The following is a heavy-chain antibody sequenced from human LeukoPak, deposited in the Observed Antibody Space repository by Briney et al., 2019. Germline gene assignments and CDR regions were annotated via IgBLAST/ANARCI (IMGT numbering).Heavy chain of an antibody. CDR2: INPNSGGT. Sequence: ASVKVSCKASGYTFTGYYMHWVRQAPGQGLEWMGWINPNSGGTNYAQKFQGRVTMTRDTSISTAYMELSRLRSDDTAVYYCARDRRVAAVYYYYYMDVWGKGTTVTVSS. J-gene: IGHJ6*03. CDR1: GYTFTGYY. CDR3: ARDRRVAAVYYYYYMDV. V-gene: IGHV1-2*02. D-gene: IGHD6-13*01.